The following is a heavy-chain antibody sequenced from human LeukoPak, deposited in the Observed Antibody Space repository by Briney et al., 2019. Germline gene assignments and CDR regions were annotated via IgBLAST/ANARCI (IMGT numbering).Heavy chain of an antibody. CDR1: GGSISSSTYY. J-gene: IGHJ6*03. D-gene: IGHD6-13*01. V-gene: IGHV4-39*07. CDR2: IYYSGNA. Sequence: SETLSLTCTVSGGSISSSTYYWGWIRQPPGKGLEWIGSIYYSGNAYYNPSLKSRVTISVDTSKNQFSLKLSPVTAADTAVYYCARGVAAPWKTPYYYYMDVWGKGTTVTVSS. CDR3: ARGVAAPWKTPYYYYMDV.